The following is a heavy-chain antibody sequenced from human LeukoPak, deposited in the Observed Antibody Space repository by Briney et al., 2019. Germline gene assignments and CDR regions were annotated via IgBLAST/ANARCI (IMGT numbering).Heavy chain of an antibody. CDR2: INHGGST. J-gene: IGHJ4*02. Sequence: KSSETLSLTCAVYGGSFSGYYWSWIRQPPGKGLEWIGEINHGGSTNYNPSLKSRVTISVDTSKNQFSLKLSSVTAADTAVYYCARFMGIAAAATQAFDYWGQGTLVTASS. CDR3: ARFMGIAAAATQAFDY. D-gene: IGHD6-13*01. CDR1: GGSFSGYY. V-gene: IGHV4-34*01.